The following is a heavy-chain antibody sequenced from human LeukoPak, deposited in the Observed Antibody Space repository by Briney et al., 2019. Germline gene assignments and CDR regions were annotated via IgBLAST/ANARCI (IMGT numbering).Heavy chain of an antibody. CDR3: ATFYGDYRMDSFDY. CDR2: IYYSGST. J-gene: IGHJ4*02. D-gene: IGHD4-17*01. V-gene: IGHV4-59*05. Sequence: GSLRLSCAASGFTVSSNYMSWVRQAPGKGLEWIGSIYYSGSTYYNPSLESRVTISVDTSKNQFSLKLSSVTAADTAVYYCATFYGDYRMDSFDYWGQGTLVTVSS. CDR1: GFTVSSNY.